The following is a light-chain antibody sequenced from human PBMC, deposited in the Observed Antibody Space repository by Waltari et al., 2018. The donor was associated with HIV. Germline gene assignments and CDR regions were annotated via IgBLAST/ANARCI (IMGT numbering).Light chain of an antibody. CDR3: SSYTNINTVV. Sequence: QSALTQPASVSGSPGQSITMSCTGATSDVGAYDYVSWYQQHPGKAPKLIIYEVTNRPAGFSNRFSGSKSGITASLTISGLQTEDEADYYCSSYTNINTVVFGGGTKLTVL. V-gene: IGLV2-14*01. CDR2: EVT. CDR1: TSDVGAYDY. J-gene: IGLJ2*01.